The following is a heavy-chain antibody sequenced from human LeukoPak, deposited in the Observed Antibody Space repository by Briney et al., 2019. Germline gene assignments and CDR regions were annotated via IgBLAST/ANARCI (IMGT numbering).Heavy chain of an antibody. D-gene: IGHD2-15*01. Sequence: GGSLRLSCAASGFTFSSYGMHWVRQAPGKGLEWVSVIYSGGSTYYADSVKGRFTISRDNSKNTLYLQMNSLRAEDTAVYYCARGVGVFRYWGQGTLVTVSS. V-gene: IGHV3-66*01. CDR2: IYSGGST. CDR3: ARGVGVFRY. J-gene: IGHJ4*02. CDR1: GFTFSSYG.